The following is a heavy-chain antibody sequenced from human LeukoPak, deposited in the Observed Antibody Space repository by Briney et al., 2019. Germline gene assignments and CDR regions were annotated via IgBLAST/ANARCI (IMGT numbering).Heavy chain of an antibody. CDR2: FDPEDGET. D-gene: IGHD1-7*01. Sequence: ASVTVSCKVSGYTLTELSMHWVRQAPGKGLEWMGGFDPEDGETIYAQKFQGRVTMTEDTSTDTAYMELSSLRSADTAVYYCATDPSIAGTTAGYWGQGTLVTVSS. V-gene: IGHV1-24*01. J-gene: IGHJ4*02. CDR3: ATDPSIAGTTAGY. CDR1: GYTLTELS.